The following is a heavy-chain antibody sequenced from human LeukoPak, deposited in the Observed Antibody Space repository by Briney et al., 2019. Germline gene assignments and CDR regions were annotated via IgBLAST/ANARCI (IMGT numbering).Heavy chain of an antibody. Sequence: SETLSLTCTVSGGSISSYYWSWIRQPPRQGLEWIGYIYYSGSTNYNPSIKSRVTISVDTSKNQFSLKLSSVTAADTAVYYCARHVRSYYMDVWGKGTTVTVSS. CDR2: IYYSGST. V-gene: IGHV4-59*08. CDR3: ARHVRSYYMDV. J-gene: IGHJ6*03. CDR1: GGSISSYY. D-gene: IGHD3-16*01.